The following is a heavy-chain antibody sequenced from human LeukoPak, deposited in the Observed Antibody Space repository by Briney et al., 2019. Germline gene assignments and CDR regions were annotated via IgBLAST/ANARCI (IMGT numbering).Heavy chain of an antibody. Sequence: GGSLRLSCAASGFTFSSYAMHWVRQAPGKGLEWVAVISYDGSNKYYADSVKGRFTISRDNSKNTLYLQMNSLRAEDTAVYYCARDAGPAVYSGSSPVGYYGMDVWGQGTTVTVSS. V-gene: IGHV3-30-3*01. CDR3: ARDAGPAVYSGSSPVGYYGMDV. CDR2: ISYDGSNK. CDR1: GFTFSSYA. J-gene: IGHJ6*02. D-gene: IGHD1-26*01.